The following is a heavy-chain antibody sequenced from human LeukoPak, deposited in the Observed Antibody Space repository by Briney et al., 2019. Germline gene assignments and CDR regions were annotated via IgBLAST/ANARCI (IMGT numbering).Heavy chain of an antibody. V-gene: IGHV4-59*01. Sequence: PSETLSLTCTVSGGSISSYYWSWIRQPPGRGLEWIGYIYYSGSTNYNPSLKSRVTISVDTSKNQFSLKLSSVTAADTAVYYCARVPAAANWFDPWGQGTLVTVSS. J-gene: IGHJ5*02. D-gene: IGHD2-2*01. CDR2: IYYSGST. CDR1: GGSISSYY. CDR3: ARVPAAANWFDP.